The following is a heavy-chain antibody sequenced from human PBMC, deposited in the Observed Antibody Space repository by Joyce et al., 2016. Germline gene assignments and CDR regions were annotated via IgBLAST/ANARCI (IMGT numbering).Heavy chain of an antibody. CDR1: GFTFSDYA. Sequence: QVQLAESGGGVVQPGRSLRLSCAASGFTFSDYAMHWVRQAPGKGLEWVAIISHDGSHKYYADSVKGRFTISRENSNNTLYFQMNSLRAEDTAVYYCAKDRSSGWYAGWFDPWGQGTLVTVSS. V-gene: IGHV3-30*18. J-gene: IGHJ5*02. CDR3: AKDRSSGWYAGWFDP. D-gene: IGHD6-13*01. CDR2: ISHDGSHK.